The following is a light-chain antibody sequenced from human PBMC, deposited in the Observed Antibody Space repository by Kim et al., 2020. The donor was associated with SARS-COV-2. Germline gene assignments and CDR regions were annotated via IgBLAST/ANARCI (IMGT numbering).Light chain of an antibody. J-gene: IGLJ3*02. CDR2: STN. V-gene: IGLV8-61*01. CDR3: VLYMGSGIWV. CDR1: SGSVSTSYY. Sequence: QTVVTQEPSFSVSPGGTVTLTCGLSSGSVSTSYYPSWYQQTPGQAPRTLIYSTNTRSSGVPDRFSGSILGNNAALTITGAQADDGSDYYCVLYMGSGIWVFGGGTKLTVL.